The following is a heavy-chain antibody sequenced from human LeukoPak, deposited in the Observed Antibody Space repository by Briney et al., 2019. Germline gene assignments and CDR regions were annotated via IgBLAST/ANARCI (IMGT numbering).Heavy chain of an antibody. CDR2: IKQDGSEK. CDR1: GFTFSSYW. Sequence: GGSLRLSCAASGFTFSSYWMSWVRQAPEKGLEWVANIKQDGSEKYYVDSVKGRFTISRDNAKKSLYLQMNSLRAEDTAVYYCARTWYSSGWLFDYWGRGTLVTVSS. CDR3: ARTWYSSGWLFDY. J-gene: IGHJ4*02. V-gene: IGHV3-7*03. D-gene: IGHD6-19*01.